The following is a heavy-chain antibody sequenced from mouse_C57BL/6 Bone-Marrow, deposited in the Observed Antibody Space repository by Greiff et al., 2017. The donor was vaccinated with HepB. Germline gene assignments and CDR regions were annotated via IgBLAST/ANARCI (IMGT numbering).Heavy chain of an antibody. CDR3: ARQGGQGLRTPFAY. CDR1: GFTFSDYY. V-gene: IGHV5-12*01. Sequence: EVKVVESGGGLVQPGGSLKLSCAASGFTFSDYYMYWVRQTPEKRLEWVAYISNGGGSTYYPDTVKGRFTISRDNAKNTLYLQMSRLKSEDTAMYYCARQGGQGLRTPFAYWGQGTLVTVSA. D-gene: IGHD1-1*01. J-gene: IGHJ3*01. CDR2: ISNGGGST.